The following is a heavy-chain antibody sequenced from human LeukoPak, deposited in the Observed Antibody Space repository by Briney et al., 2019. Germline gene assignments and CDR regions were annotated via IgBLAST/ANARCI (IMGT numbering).Heavy chain of an antibody. CDR1: GFTFSSYA. Sequence: GGSLRLSCAASGFTFSSYAMSWVRQAPGKGLEWVSAISGSGGSTYYADSVKGRFTISRDNSKNTLYLQMNSLRAEDTAVYYCPKDPHYDFWSGYYYWFDPWGQGTLVTVSS. J-gene: IGHJ5*02. V-gene: IGHV3-23*01. CDR2: ISGSGGST. CDR3: PKDPHYDFWSGYYYWFDP. D-gene: IGHD3-3*01.